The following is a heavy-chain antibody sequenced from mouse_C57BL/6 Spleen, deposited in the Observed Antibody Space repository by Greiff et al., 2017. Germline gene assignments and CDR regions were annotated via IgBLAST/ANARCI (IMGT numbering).Heavy chain of an antibody. CDR3: ARDHYGGAMDY. D-gene: IGHD1-2*01. CDR2: INYDGSST. CDR1: GFTFSDYY. Sequence: EVKVEESEGGLVQPGSSMKLSCTASGFTFSDYYMAWVRQVPEKGLEWVANINYDGSSTYYLDSLKCRFIISRDKAKNNLYLQMSSLKSEDTATYYCARDHYGGAMDYWGQGTSVTVSS. J-gene: IGHJ4*01. V-gene: IGHV5-16*01.